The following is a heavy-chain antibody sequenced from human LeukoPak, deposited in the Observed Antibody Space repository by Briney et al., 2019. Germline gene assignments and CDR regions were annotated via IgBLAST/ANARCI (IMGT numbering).Heavy chain of an antibody. CDR1: GGTFSSYA. CDR2: IIPILGIA. J-gene: IGHJ4*02. D-gene: IGHD3-22*01. V-gene: IGHV1-69*04. Sequence: GASVKVSCKASGGTFSSYAISWVRQAPGQGLEWMGRIIPILGIANYAQKFQGRVTITADKSTSTAYMELGSLRSEDTAVYYCARYYDSSGYLEDYWGQGTLVTVSS. CDR3: ARYYDSSGYLEDY.